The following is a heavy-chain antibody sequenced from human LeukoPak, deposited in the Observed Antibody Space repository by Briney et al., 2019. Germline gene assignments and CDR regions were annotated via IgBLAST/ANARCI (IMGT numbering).Heavy chain of an antibody. J-gene: IGHJ3*02. CDR3: ARAPAPDYDILTGYYTNNAFDI. D-gene: IGHD3-9*01. CDR2: IYSGGST. Sequence: GGSLRLSCAASGFTVSSNYMSWVRQAPGKGLEWVSVIYSGGSTYYADSVKGRFTISRDNSKNTQYLQMNSLRAEDTAVYYCARAPAPDYDILTGYYTNNAFDIWGQGTMVTVSS. CDR1: GFTVSSNY. V-gene: IGHV3-66*02.